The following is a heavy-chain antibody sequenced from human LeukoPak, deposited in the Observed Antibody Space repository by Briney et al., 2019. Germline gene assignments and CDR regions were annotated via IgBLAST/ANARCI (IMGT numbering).Heavy chain of an antibody. Sequence: GRSLRLSCAASGFTFSNYGMHWARQAPGKGLEWVAVIWYDGSNKYYADSVKGRFTISRDNSKNTLYLQMNSLRAEDTAVYYCARATDSGSSPFDYWGQGTLVTVSS. D-gene: IGHD1-26*01. J-gene: IGHJ4*02. CDR1: GFTFSNYG. CDR3: ARATDSGSSPFDY. CDR2: IWYDGSNK. V-gene: IGHV3-33*01.